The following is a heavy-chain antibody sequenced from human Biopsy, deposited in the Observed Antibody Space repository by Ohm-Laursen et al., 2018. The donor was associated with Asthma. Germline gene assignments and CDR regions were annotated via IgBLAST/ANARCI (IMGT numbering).Heavy chain of an antibody. V-gene: IGHV3-30*18. J-gene: IGHJ6*02. CDR3: AKGRYKWNDGYYGLDV. Sequence: SLRLSCTAPGVSLSSFGMNWVRQAPGKGLEWVAVISYDGSKKEYGDSVKGRFTISRDNSKDTVYLQMNSLRAEDTAVYYGAKGRYKWNDGYYGLDVWGQGTTVTVS. CDR2: ISYDGSKK. CDR1: GVSLSSFG. D-gene: IGHD1-20*01.